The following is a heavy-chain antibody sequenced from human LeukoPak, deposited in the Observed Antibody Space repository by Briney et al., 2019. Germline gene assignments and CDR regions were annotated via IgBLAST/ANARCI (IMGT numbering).Heavy chain of an antibody. CDR2: MYNSGN. V-gene: IGHV4-59*08. D-gene: IGHD5-24*01. J-gene: IGHJ4*02. Sequence: PSGTLPHTLTVSHGSISRYYWGWIRQPPGRGLAWIGYMYNSGNNYTPSHKSRVTISVDTTKSQCSLKLTSVTAADTAVYYCARGAGAGYNLEPFDYWGEGTLVTVSS. CDR1: HGSISRYY. CDR3: ARGAGAGYNLEPFDY.